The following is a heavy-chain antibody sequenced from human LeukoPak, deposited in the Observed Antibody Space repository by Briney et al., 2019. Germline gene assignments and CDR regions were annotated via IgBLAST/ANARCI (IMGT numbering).Heavy chain of an antibody. J-gene: IGHJ6*02. CDR2: IYTSGST. Sequence: PPQTLSLTCSVSGGSISSGSDYWRWIRQPAAKGLEWIERIYTSGSTNYNPSLKSRVTISVDTSKNQFSLKLSSVTAADTAVYYCARFAAPSMGAYGMDVWGQGTTVTVSS. CDR3: ARFAAPSMGAYGMDV. D-gene: IGHD3-16*01. CDR1: GGSISSGSDY. V-gene: IGHV4-61*02.